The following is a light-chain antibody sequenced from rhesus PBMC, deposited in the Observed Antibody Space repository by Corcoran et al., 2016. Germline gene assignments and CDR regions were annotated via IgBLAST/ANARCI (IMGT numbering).Light chain of an antibody. J-gene: IGKJ4*01. Sequence: EIVMTQSPATLSLSPGERATLSCRASQSVSNKLAWYQQTPGQAPKLLIYVASSRATGIPDRFSGSGSGTEFTLTISSLEPEDVGVYDCQQDYTWPLTFGGGTKVELK. CDR1: QSVSNK. V-gene: IGKV3-42*01. CDR2: VAS. CDR3: QQDYTWPLT.